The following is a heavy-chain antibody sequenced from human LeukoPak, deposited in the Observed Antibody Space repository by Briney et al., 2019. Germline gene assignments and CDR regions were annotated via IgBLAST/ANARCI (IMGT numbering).Heavy chain of an antibody. D-gene: IGHD4-17*01. Sequence: PSETLSLTCSVSGYSISSGYYWGWIRQPPGKGLQGLGSIYQSGSTSYNPSLKSRVTISVDTSKNQFSLKLSSVTAADTAVYYCARHHFGILIGDYDYFDYWGQGTLVTVSS. CDR3: ARHHFGILIGDYDYFDY. J-gene: IGHJ4*02. CDR1: GYSISSGYY. V-gene: IGHV4-38-2*02. CDR2: IYQSGST.